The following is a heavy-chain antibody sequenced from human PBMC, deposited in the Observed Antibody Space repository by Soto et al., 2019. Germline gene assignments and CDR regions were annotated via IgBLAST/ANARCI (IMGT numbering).Heavy chain of an antibody. Sequence: VQLVESGGGLVKPGGSLRLSCAASGFTFSDYYMSWIRQAPGKGLEWVGRIKSKTDGGTTDYAAPVKGRFTISRDDSKNTLYLQMNSLKTEDTAVYYCTTEDSSGYYYARYYYYGMDVWGQGTTVTVSS. CDR3: TTEDSSGYYYARYYYYGMDV. CDR1: GFTFSDYY. V-gene: IGHV3-15*01. J-gene: IGHJ6*02. D-gene: IGHD3-22*01. CDR2: IKSKTDGGTT.